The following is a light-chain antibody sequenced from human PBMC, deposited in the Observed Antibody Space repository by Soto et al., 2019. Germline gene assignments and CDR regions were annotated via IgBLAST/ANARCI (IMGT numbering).Light chain of an antibody. V-gene: IGKV3-11*01. CDR3: QQRVNWPLFS. J-gene: IGKJ3*01. CDR2: YAS. CDR1: QSVTNN. Sequence: EIVLTQSPATLSLSPGERATLSCRASQSVTNNLVWYQQKPSQAPRLLIYYASNRATGVPARFSGSGFGTDFTLTISSLEPEDFAVYYCQQRVNWPLFSFGPGTKLDIK.